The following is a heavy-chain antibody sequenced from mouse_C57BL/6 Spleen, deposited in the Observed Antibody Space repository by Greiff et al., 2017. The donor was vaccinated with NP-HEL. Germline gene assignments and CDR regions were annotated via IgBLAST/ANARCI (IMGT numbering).Heavy chain of an antibody. J-gene: IGHJ2*01. CDR2: INPGSGGT. CDR1: GYAFTNYL. CDR3: ASSFYYASPSYFDY. Sequence: QVVESGAELVRPGTSVKVSCKASGYAFTNYLIEWVKQRPGQGLEWIGVINPGSGGTNYNEKFKGKATLTADKSSSTAYMQLSSLTSEDSAVYFCASSFYYASPSYFDYWGQGTTLTVSS. D-gene: IGHD1-1*01. V-gene: IGHV1-54*01.